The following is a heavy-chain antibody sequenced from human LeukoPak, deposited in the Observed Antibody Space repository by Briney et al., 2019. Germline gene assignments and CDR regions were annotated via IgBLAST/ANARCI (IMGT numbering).Heavy chain of an antibody. D-gene: IGHD3-22*01. CDR3: ARDRDSSGYKY. V-gene: IGHV3-66*01. Sequence: PGGSLRLSCAASGFTVSSNYMSWVRQAPGKGLEWVSVIYSGGSTYYADSVKGRFTISRDNSKNTLYLQMNSLRAEDTAVYYCARDRDSSGYKYWGQGTLVTVSS. J-gene: IGHJ4*02. CDR1: GFTVSSNY. CDR2: IYSGGST.